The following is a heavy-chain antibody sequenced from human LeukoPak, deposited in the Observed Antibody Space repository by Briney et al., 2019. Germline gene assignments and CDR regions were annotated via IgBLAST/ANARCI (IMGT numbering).Heavy chain of an antibody. J-gene: IGHJ6*03. CDR1: GYTFTSYY. D-gene: IGHD1-7*01. Sequence: ASVKVSCKASGYTFTSYYMHWVRQAPGQGLEWMGIINPSGGSTSYAQKFQGRVTMTRDTSTSTVYMELSSLRSEDTAVYYCARETSTGTTGWMTYYMDVWGKGTTVTVSS. V-gene: IGHV1-46*01. CDR3: ARETSTGTTGWMTYYMDV. CDR2: INPSGGST.